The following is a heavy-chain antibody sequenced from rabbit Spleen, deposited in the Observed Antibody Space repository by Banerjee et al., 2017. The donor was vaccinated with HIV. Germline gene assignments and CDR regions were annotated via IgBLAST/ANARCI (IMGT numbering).Heavy chain of an antibody. V-gene: IGHV1S45*01. J-gene: IGHJ4*01. Sequence: QEQLEESGGDLVKPGASLTLTCTASGFSFSSSYTMYWVRQAPGKGLEWIACIEVGSSGTTYYARWAKGRITITRSTSLNTVTLQLNSLTAADTATYFCARGYASIYYAFSLWGPGTLVTVS. CDR3: ARGYASIYYAFSL. CDR2: IEVGSSGTT. CDR1: GFSFSSSYT. D-gene: IGHD8-1*01.